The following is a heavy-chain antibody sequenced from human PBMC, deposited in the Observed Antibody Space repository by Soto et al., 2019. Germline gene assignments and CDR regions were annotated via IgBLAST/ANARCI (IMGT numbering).Heavy chain of an antibody. Sequence: PGGSLRLSCTASGFTFSSYAMSWVRQAPGKGLEWVAAISGSDDTTYYADSVKGRFTISRDNSKNTLYLQMNSLRAADTAVYYCARGGGGSSGSRPESEFDYWGQGTLVTVYS. CDR1: GFTFSSYA. CDR2: ISGSDDTT. D-gene: IGHD6-19*01. V-gene: IGHV3-23*01. CDR3: ARGGGGSSGSRPESEFDY. J-gene: IGHJ4*02.